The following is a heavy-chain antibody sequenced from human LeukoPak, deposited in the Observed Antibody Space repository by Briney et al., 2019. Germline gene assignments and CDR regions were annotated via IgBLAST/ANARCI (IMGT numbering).Heavy chain of an antibody. J-gene: IGHJ4*02. Sequence: KASETLSLTCAVYGGSFSGYYWCWICHPPRKGLGWIGEINHNGSTNYNPYLTRRVTISVDTSTNQIPLNLNSVTAADTAVYYCARRAGAYSHPYDSWGQGTLVTVSS. CDR1: GGSFSGYY. D-gene: IGHD4/OR15-4a*01. CDR3: ARRAGAYSHPYDS. CDR2: INHNGST. V-gene: IGHV4-34*01.